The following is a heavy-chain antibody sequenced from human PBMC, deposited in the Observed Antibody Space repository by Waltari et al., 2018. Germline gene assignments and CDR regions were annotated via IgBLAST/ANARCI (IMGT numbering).Heavy chain of an antibody. CDR2: IYISGNP. J-gene: IGHJ6*03. CDR1: RGSLHRGSYF. V-gene: IGHV4-61*02. Sequence: QVQLQESGPGLVKPSQTLSLSCSVPRGSLHRGSYFWSWIRQPAGEGLEWIGPIYISGNPDYTPSLKSRATISIDRSKNQFSLNLTSVTAADTAVYCSSSTCYTTADYYYYMDVWGKGTAVIVSS. CDR3: SSTCYTTADYYYYMDV. D-gene: IGHD2-2*01.